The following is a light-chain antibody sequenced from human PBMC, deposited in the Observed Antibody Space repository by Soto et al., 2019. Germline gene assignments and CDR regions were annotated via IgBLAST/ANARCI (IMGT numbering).Light chain of an antibody. Sequence: EIVVTQSPGTLSLSPGERATLSCRASQSVSSNYLAWYQQKPGQAPRLLIFGTSSRATGIPDRFRGSGSGTDFTLTISRLEPEDFAVYYCQQYGSSWTFAQGTKVEIK. CDR1: QSVSSNY. J-gene: IGKJ1*01. CDR3: QQYGSSWT. CDR2: GTS. V-gene: IGKV3-20*01.